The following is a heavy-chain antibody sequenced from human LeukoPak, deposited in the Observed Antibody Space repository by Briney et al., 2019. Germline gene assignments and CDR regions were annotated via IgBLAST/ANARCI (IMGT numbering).Heavy chain of an antibody. D-gene: IGHD3-22*01. J-gene: IGHJ3*02. CDR2: ISHTGST. V-gene: IGHV4-38-2*02. CDR3: ARVTYYYDSGGYSYLQSGAFDI. CDR1: GYSISSGYY. Sequence: ETLSLTCTVSGYSISSGYYWAWIRQSPGKGLEWIGTISHTGSTYSNPSLKSRVTISLDTSKNQISLNLSSVTAADTAVYYCARVTYYYDSGGYSYLQSGAFDIWGQGTTVTVSS.